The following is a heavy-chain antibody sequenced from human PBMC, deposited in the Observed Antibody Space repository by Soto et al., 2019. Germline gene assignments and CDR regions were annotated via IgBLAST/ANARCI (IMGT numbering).Heavy chain of an antibody. J-gene: IGHJ6*02. Sequence: LKISCKGSGYSFTSYWISWVRQMPGKGLEWMGRIDPSDSYTNYSPSFQGHVTISADKSISTAYLQWSSLKASDTAMYYCARLLYYDILTGYSPYYYGMDVWGQGTTVTV. CDR1: GYSFTSYW. V-gene: IGHV5-10-1*01. CDR2: IDPSDSYT. CDR3: ARLLYYDILTGYSPYYYGMDV. D-gene: IGHD3-9*01.